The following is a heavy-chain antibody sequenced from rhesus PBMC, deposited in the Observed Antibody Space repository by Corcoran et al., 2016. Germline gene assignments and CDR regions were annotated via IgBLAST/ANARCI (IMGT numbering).Heavy chain of an antibody. D-gene: IGHD2-15*01. CDR3: ARGCSSTYCSSRVPFDY. J-gene: IGHJ4*01. V-gene: IGHV1-200*01. CDR2: INPRNGNT. CDR1: GYTFTSYY. Sequence: QVQLVQSGAEVKKPGTSVKLSCKASGYTFTSYYINWVRQAPGQVLEWMGWINPRNGNTGYEQKFPGRVTRTRDTSTSTAYMELNSLRSEDTAVYYCARGCSSTYCSSRVPFDYWGQGVLVTVSS.